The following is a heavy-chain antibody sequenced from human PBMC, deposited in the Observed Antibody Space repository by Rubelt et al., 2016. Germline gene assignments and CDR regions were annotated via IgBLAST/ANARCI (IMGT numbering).Heavy chain of an antibody. CDR1: GFTFSHYY. Sequence: QVRLVESGGDLVKPGGSLRLSCAASGFTFSHYYMSWIRQAPGKGLEWVSYISSSGSDKYYADSVKGRFIISRDNSKNTLHLQMNSLRAEDTAVDYCAGDWARGTSGYCAYWGQGTRVTVSS. CDR3: AGDWARGTSGYCAY. D-gene: IGHD3-3*01. CDR2: ISSSGSDK. V-gene: IGHV3-11*04. J-gene: IGHJ4*02.